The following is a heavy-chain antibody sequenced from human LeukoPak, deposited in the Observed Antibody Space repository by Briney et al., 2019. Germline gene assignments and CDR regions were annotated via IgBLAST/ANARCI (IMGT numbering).Heavy chain of an antibody. Sequence: GASVKVSCKASGYTFTSYYMHWVRQAPGQGLEWMGRINPSGGTTIYAQKFQGRVTMTRDMSTSTVYMELSSLRSEDTAVYYCAREGGIAAAGTPDYYYYYYMDVWGKGTTVTVSS. J-gene: IGHJ6*03. D-gene: IGHD6-13*01. V-gene: IGHV1-46*01. CDR2: INPSGGTT. CDR3: AREGGIAAAGTPDYYYYYYMDV. CDR1: GYTFTSYY.